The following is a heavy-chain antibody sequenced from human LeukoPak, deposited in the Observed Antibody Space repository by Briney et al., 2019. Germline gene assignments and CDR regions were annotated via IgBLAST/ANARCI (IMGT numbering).Heavy chain of an antibody. J-gene: IGHJ4*02. CDR1: GGSISSHY. D-gene: IGHD3-10*01. CDR3: ARGIGSRKDYFDT. Sequence: SETLSLTCTVSGGSISSHYWSWIRQPPGKGLEWIGYIYYSGSTNYNPTLRSRVSMSVDTSKNQISLTLNSVTAADTAMYYCARGIGSRKDYFDTWGQGTLVTVSS. CDR2: IYYSGST. V-gene: IGHV4-59*11.